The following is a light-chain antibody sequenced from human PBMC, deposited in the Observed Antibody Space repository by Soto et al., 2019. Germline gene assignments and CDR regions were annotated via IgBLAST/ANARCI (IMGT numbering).Light chain of an antibody. V-gene: IGKV4-1*01. J-gene: IGKJ4*01. Sequence: DIVMTQSPDSLAVSLGERATSNCKSSQSVLLSSNNKNQLAWYQQKPGQPPKLLIYWASTRESGVPDRFSGSGSGTDFTLTISSLQAEDVAVYYCQQYYSTLALTFGGGTKVDIK. CDR1: QSVLLSSNNKNQ. CDR2: WAS. CDR3: QQYYSTLALT.